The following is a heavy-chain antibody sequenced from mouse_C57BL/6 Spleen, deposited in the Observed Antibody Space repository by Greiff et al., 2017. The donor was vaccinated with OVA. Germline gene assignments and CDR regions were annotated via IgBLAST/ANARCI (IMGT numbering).Heavy chain of an antibody. V-gene: IGHV3-1*01. Sequence: EVQLVESGPGMVKPSQSLSLTCTVTGYSITSGYDWHWIRHFPGNKLEWMGYISYSGSTNYNPFLKSRISITHDTSKNHFFLKLNSVTTEDTATNYCARGNYGLDYWGQGTTLTVSS. CDR2: ISYSGST. J-gene: IGHJ2*01. CDR1: GYSITSGYD. CDR3: ARGNYGLDY. D-gene: IGHD1-2*01.